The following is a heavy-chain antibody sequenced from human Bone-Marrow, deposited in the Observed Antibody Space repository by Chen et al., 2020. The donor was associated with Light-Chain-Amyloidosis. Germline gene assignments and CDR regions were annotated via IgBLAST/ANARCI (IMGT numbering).Heavy chain of an antibody. CDR3: ARVPIATPGTGIDY. CDR1: GFTFSDYW. Sequence: QLVESGGGLVQPGGSLRLSCAASGFTFSDYWMHWVRQAPGKGLVWVSRIKGDGXDXSYADSVXGXXTXXXXXXXXXXXXXXXXXXXXXXXTYYCARVPIATPGTGIDYWGQGALVTVSS. V-gene: IGHV3-74*01. CDR2: IKGDGXDX. J-gene: IGHJ4*02. D-gene: IGHD6-13*01.